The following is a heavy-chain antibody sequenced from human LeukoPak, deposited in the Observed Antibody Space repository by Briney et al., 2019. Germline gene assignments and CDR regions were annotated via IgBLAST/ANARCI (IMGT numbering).Heavy chain of an antibody. V-gene: IGHV1-2*02. J-gene: IGHJ4*02. CDR2: IIPNSGGT. D-gene: IGHD3-10*01. CDR1: GGTLSSYA. CDR3: ARTLLWFGELIDY. Sequence: ASVKVSCKASGGTLSSYAISWVRQAPGQGLEWMGGIIPNSGGTNYAQKFQGRVTMTRDTSISTAYMELSRLRSDDTAVYYCARTLLWFGELIDYWGQGTLVTVSS.